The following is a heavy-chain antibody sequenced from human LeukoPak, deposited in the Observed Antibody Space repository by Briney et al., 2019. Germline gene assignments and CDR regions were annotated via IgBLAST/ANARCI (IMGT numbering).Heavy chain of an antibody. D-gene: IGHD2-2*01. J-gene: IGHJ4*02. CDR2: ISSSSSYI. Sequence: PGGSLRLSWAASGFTFSSYSMNWVRQAPGKGLEWVSSISSSSSYIYYADSVKGRFTISRDNAKNSLYLQMNSLRAEDTAVYYCARVWCSSTSCQYDDYWGQGTLVTVSS. CDR3: ARVWCSSTSCQYDDY. CDR1: GFTFSSYS. V-gene: IGHV3-21*01.